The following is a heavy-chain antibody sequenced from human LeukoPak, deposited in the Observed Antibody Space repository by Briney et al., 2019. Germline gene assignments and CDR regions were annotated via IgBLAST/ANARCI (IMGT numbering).Heavy chain of an antibody. Sequence: SVKVSCKASGGTFSSYAISWVRQAPGQGLEWMGGIIPIFGTANYAQKFQGRVTNTTDESTSTAYMELSSLRSEDTAVYYCARGAAAGTSLSYYYYYYMDVWGKGTTVTVSS. CDR1: GGTFSSYA. CDR2: IIPIFGTA. D-gene: IGHD6-13*01. V-gene: IGHV1-69*05. CDR3: ARGAAAGTSLSYYYYYYMDV. J-gene: IGHJ6*03.